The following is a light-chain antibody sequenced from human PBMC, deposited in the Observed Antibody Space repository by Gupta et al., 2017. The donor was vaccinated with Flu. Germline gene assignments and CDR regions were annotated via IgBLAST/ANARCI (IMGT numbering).Light chain of an antibody. V-gene: IGKV3-11*01. CDR2: DAS. J-gene: IGKJ4*01. Sequence: EIVLTQSPATVSLSPGERATLSCRASQSVSIFLAWYQVKPGQAPRLLIYDASNRATGIPAPFRDSGSGTAFTLTISSLVLENFAVYYCHRRRDWGITFGGGTKVEVK. CDR1: QSVSIF. CDR3: HRRRDWGIT.